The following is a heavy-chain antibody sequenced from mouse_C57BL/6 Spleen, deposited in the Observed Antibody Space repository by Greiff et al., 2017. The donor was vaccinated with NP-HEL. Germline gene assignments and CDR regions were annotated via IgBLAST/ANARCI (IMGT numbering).Heavy chain of an antibody. Sequence: EVQGVESGGGLVKPGGSLKLSCAASGFTFSSYAMSWVRQTPEKRLEWVATISDGGSYTYYPDNVKGRFTISRDNAKNNLYLQMSHLKSEDTAMYYCQYGNYSDWYFDVWGTGTTVTVSS. V-gene: IGHV5-4*01. CDR1: GFTFSSYA. D-gene: IGHD2-1*01. CDR3: QYGNYSDWYFDV. CDR2: ISDGGSYT. J-gene: IGHJ1*03.